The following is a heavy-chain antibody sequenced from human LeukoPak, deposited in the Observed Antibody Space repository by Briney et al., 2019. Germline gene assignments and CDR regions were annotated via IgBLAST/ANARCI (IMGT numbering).Heavy chain of an antibody. D-gene: IGHD6-13*01. V-gene: IGHV4-59*12. J-gene: IGHJ4*02. CDR3: ARGLGIAAERGIDY. CDR1: GGSISSYY. CDR2: IYYSGST. Sequence: PSETLSLTCTVSGGSISSYYWSWIRQPPGNGLEWIGYIYYSGSTNYNPSLKSRVTISVDTSKNQFSLKLSSVTAADTAVYYCARGLGIAAERGIDYWGQGTLVTVSS.